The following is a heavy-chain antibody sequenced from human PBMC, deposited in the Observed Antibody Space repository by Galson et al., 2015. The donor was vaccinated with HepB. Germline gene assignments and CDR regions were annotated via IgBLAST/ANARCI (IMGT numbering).Heavy chain of an antibody. V-gene: IGHV1-69*08. J-gene: IGHJ4*02. CDR1: GGTFSTFT. Sequence: SVKVSCKASGGTFSTFTLIWVRQAPGQGLEWMGRIIPLVGTAIYAQRLQGRVTFTADKSTGPAYMELSRLRSEDTAVYYCARVNPAQATHYNEALDSWGQGTLVTVSS. D-gene: IGHD3-10*01. CDR2: IIPLVGTA. CDR3: ARVNPAQATHYNEALDS.